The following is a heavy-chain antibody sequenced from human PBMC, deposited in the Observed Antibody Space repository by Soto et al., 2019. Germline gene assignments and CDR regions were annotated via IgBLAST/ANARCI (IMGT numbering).Heavy chain of an antibody. Sequence: QVQLQQWGAGLLKPSETLSLTCAVYGGSFSGYYWSWIRQPPGKGLEWIGEINHSGSTNYNPSLKSRVTISVDPTKNQFSLKLSSVTAADTAVYYCARGRVNEWELQYFDYWGQGTLVTVSS. D-gene: IGHD1-26*01. CDR1: GGSFSGYY. V-gene: IGHV4-34*01. J-gene: IGHJ4*02. CDR3: ARGRVNEWELQYFDY. CDR2: INHSGST.